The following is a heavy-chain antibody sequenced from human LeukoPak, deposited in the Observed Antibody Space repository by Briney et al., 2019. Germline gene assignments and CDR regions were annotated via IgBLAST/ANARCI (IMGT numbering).Heavy chain of an antibody. V-gene: IGHV3-7*01. CDR1: GFTLSNRW. CDR3: ARDPFDH. J-gene: IGHJ5*02. Sequence: GGSLRLSCEASGFTLSNRWMTWVRQAPGKGLEWVATIKQGGGEKFYVDSVRGRFTISEDSAKNSLYLQMNSLRADDKAVYYCARDPFDHWGQGTLVTVSS. CDR2: IKQGGGEK.